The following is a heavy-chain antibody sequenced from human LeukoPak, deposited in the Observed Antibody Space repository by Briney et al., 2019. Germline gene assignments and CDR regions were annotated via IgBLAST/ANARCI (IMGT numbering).Heavy chain of an antibody. D-gene: IGHD3-22*01. Sequence: GASVKVSCKASGYTFTSYGISWVRQAPGQGLEWMGWISAYNGNTNYAQKLQGRVTMTTDTSTSTAYMELRSLRSDDTAVYYCARDDYDSSGYYLDDAFDIWGQGTMVTVSS. J-gene: IGHJ3*02. V-gene: IGHV1-18*01. CDR3: ARDDYDSSGYYLDDAFDI. CDR1: GYTFTSYG. CDR2: ISAYNGNT.